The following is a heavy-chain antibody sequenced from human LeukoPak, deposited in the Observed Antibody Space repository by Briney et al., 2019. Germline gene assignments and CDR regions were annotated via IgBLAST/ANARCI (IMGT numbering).Heavy chain of an antibody. CDR2: IRYDGSNK. D-gene: IGHD6-13*01. Sequence: GGSLRLSCAASGFTFNTYAMSWVRQAPGKGLEWVAFIRYDGSNKYYADSVKGRFTISRDNSKNTLYLQMNSPRAEDTAVYYCAKDKVTGYSSSWSRAEYFQHWGQGTLVTVSS. CDR1: GFTFNTYA. V-gene: IGHV3-30*02. J-gene: IGHJ1*01. CDR3: AKDKVTGYSSSWSRAEYFQH.